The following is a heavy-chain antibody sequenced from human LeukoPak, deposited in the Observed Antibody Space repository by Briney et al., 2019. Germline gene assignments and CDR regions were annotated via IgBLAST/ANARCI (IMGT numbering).Heavy chain of an antibody. CDR2: IYYSGST. Sequence: SQTLSLTCTVSGGSISSGDYYWSWIRQPPGKGLEWIGYIYYSGSTYYNPSLKSRVTISVDTSKNQFSLKLSSVTAADTAVYYCARDRPGDWWVDYWGQGTLVTVSS. CDR3: ARDRPGDWWVDY. V-gene: IGHV4-30-4*08. J-gene: IGHJ4*02. D-gene: IGHD2-21*02. CDR1: GGSISSGDYY.